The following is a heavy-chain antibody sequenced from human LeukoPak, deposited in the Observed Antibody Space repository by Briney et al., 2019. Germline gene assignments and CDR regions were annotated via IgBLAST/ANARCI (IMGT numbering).Heavy chain of an antibody. CDR2: ISSSGSTI. D-gene: IGHD6-19*01. CDR1: GFTFSDYY. V-gene: IGHV3-11*01. CDR3: ARGIAVAGYDAFDI. J-gene: IGHJ3*02. Sequence: PGGSLGLSCAASGFTFSDYYMSWIRQAPGKGLEWVSYISSSGSTIYYADSVKGRFTISRDNAKNSLYLQMNSLRAEDTAVYYCARGIAVAGYDAFDIWGQGTMVTVSS.